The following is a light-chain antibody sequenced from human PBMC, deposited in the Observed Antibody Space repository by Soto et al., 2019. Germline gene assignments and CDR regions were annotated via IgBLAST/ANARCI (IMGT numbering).Light chain of an antibody. J-gene: IGKJ5*01. V-gene: IGKV3-11*01. CDR1: QSITSY. CDR3: QQRSNWQVT. Sequence: EIVLTQSPGTLSLXXXXXXXLXXXASQSITSYLAWYQQKPGQAPRLLIYDVSRRATGIPARFSGGGSGTDFTLTISSLEPEDFALYYCQQRSNWQVTFGQGTRLEIK. CDR2: DVS.